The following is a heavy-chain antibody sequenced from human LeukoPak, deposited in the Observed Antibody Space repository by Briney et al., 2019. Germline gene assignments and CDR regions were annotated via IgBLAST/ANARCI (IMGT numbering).Heavy chain of an antibody. V-gene: IGHV3-23*01. CDR1: GGSISSGSYY. Sequence: LSLTCTVSGGSISSGSYYWSWIRQPAGKGLEWVSAISGSGGSTYYADSVKGRFTISRDNSKNTLYLQMNSLRAEDTAVYYCANEVAGPFDPWGQGTLVTVSS. J-gene: IGHJ5*02. CDR2: ISGSGGST. CDR3: ANEVAGPFDP.